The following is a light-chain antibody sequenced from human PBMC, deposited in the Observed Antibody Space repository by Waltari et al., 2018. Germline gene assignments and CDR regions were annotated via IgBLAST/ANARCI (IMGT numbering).Light chain of an antibody. V-gene: IGKV3-20*01. CDR2: DAS. J-gene: IGKJ4*01. CDR1: QSVGRNY. CDR3: QQYADTPLT. Sequence: EIVLTQSSGTLSLSPVERATLSCRASQSVGRNYLGWYQQKPGQAPRLLIYDASTRATGIPDRFSGSGSGTDFTLTISRLQPEDFAVYFCQQYADTPLTFGGGTKVEMK.